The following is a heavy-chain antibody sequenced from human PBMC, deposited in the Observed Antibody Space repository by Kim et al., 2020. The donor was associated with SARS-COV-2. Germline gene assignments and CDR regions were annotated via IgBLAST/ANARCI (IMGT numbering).Heavy chain of an antibody. J-gene: IGHJ6*02. V-gene: IGHV1-18*04. Sequence: ASVKVSCKASGYTFTSYGISWVRQAPGQGLEWMGWISAYNGNTNYAQKLQGRVTMTTDTSTITAYMELRSLRSDNTAVYYCAISYCSGGSCYYGMDVWGQGTTVTVSS. CDR2: ISAYNGNT. CDR3: AISYCSGGSCYYGMDV. D-gene: IGHD2-15*01. CDR1: GYTFTSYG.